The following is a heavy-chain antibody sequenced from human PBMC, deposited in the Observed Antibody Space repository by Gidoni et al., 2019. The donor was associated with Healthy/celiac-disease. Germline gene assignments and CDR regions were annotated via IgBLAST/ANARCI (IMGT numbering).Heavy chain of an antibody. CDR1: GGSVSSGSYY. J-gene: IGHJ6*02. Sequence: QVQLQESGPGLVKPSETLSLTCTVSGGSVSSGSYYWSWIRQPPGKGLEWIGYIYYSGSTNYNPSLKSRVTISVDTSKNQFSLKLSSVTAADTAVYYCARWGGRVPFSDYDYGMDVWGQGTTVTVSS. D-gene: IGHD2-2*01. CDR3: ARWGGRVPFSDYDYGMDV. CDR2: IYYSGST. V-gene: IGHV4-61*01.